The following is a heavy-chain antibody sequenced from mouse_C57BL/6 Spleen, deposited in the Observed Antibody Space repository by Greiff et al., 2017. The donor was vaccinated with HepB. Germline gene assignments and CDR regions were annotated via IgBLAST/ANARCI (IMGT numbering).Heavy chain of an antibody. Sequence: EVKLMESGPGLVKPSQSLSLTCSVTGYSITSGYYWNWIRQFPGNKLEWMGYISYDGSNNYNPSLKNRISITRDTSKNQFFLKLNSVTTEDTATYYCARGDDYEAMDYWGQGTSVTVSS. J-gene: IGHJ4*01. CDR3: ARGDDYEAMDY. V-gene: IGHV3-6*01. CDR2: ISYDGSN. CDR1: GYSITSGYY.